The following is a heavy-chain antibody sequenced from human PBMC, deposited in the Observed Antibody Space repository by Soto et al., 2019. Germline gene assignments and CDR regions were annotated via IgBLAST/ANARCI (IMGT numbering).Heavy chain of an antibody. J-gene: IGHJ4*02. CDR3: ASIYGSGYRAFDY. CDR1: GDTFNFYS. CDR2: VNPIVSMS. V-gene: IGHV1-69*02. D-gene: IGHD3-10*01. Sequence: QVQLVQSGAAVKRPGSSVKVSCKASGDTFNFYSINWVRQAPGLGLEWMGRVNPIVSMSNYAQKFQGRVTMTADKSTSTAYMELSSLRSEDTAIYYCASIYGSGYRAFDYWGQGALVTVSS.